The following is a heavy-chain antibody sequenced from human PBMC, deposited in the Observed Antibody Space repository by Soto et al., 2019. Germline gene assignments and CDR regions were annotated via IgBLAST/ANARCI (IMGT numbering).Heavy chain of an antibody. V-gene: IGHV1-69*06. CDR2: IIPIFNST. Sequence: QVQLVQSGAEVKTPGSSLKVSCKVSGSRFSNYVISWVRQAPGHGLEWLGRIIPIFNSTKYAQSFQGRVTITADKSTITAALELSSLRADDTAVYYCAREGRGKKDGYNGLVSLGYWGQGTLVTVSS. CDR1: GSRFSNYV. D-gene: IGHD2-21*01. J-gene: IGHJ4*02. CDR3: AREGRGKKDGYNGLVSLGY.